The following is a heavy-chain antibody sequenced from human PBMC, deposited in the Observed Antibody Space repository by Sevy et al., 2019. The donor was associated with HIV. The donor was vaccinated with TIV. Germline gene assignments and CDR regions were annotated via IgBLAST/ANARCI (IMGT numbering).Heavy chain of an antibody. CDR3: ARSYSGSYRGDDAFDI. CDR1: GYSISSGYY. V-gene: IGHV4-38-2*01. CDR2: NYHSGST. D-gene: IGHD1-26*01. J-gene: IGHJ3*02. Sequence: SETLSLTCAVSGYSISSGYYWGWIRQPPGEGLEWIGSNYHSGSTYYNPSLKSRVTISVDTSKNQFSLKLSSVTAADTAVYYCARSYSGSYRGDDAFDIWGQGTMVTVSS.